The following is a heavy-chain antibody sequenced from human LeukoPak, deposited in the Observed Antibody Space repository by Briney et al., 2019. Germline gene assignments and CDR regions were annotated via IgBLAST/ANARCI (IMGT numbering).Heavy chain of an antibody. CDR1: GGSISSYY. Sequence: SETLSLTCTVSGGSISSYYWSWIRQPPGKGLEWIGYIYYSGSTNYNPSLKSRVTISVDTSKNQFSLKLSSVTAADTAVYYCARGDYDSSGYGRYFQHWGQGTLVTVSS. J-gene: IGHJ1*01. V-gene: IGHV4-59*01. D-gene: IGHD3-22*01. CDR2: IYYSGST. CDR3: ARGDYDSSGYGRYFQH.